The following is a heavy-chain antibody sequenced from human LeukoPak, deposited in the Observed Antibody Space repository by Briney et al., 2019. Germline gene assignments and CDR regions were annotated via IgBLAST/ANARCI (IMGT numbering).Heavy chain of an antibody. CDR1: GFAFRSFD. Sequence: GGSLRLSCAASGFAFRSFDMSWVRQAPGKGLEWVSVIYSDGKTYYADSVKGRFTISRDNSKNTLFLQMNSLRAEDTAVYYCASLERWLQFWGRGTLVTVSS. J-gene: IGHJ4*02. D-gene: IGHD5-24*01. V-gene: IGHV3-53*01. CDR2: IYSDGKT. CDR3: ASLERWLQF.